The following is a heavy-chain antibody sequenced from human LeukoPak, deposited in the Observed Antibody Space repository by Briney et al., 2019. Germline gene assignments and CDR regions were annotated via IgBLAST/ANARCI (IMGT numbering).Heavy chain of an antibody. CDR2: IIPIFGTA. CDR1: GGTFSSYA. V-gene: IGHV1-69*13. Sequence: GASVKVSCKASGGTFSSYAISWVRQAPGQGLEWMGGIIPIFGTANYAQKFQGRVTITADESTSTAYMELSSLRSEDTAVYYCARPSSTSCYSCAFDIRGQGTMVTVSS. J-gene: IGHJ3*02. CDR3: ARPSSTSCYSCAFDI. D-gene: IGHD2-2*01.